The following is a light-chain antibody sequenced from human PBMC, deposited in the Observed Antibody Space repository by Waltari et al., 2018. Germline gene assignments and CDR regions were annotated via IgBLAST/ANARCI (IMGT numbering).Light chain of an antibody. J-gene: IGKJ1*01. Sequence: DIQMTQSPSSLSASVGDRVTITCRASQGISNYLAWYQQKPGQVPKLLVYAASTLQSGVSSRFSGSGSGTDFSLTISSLQPEDVATYYCQKYNSAPTWTFGQGTKVEIK. CDR2: AAS. CDR3: QKYNSAPTWT. V-gene: IGKV1-27*01. CDR1: QGISNY.